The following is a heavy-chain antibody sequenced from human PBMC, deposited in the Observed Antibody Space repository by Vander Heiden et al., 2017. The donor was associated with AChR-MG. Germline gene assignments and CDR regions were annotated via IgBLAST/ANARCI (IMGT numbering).Heavy chain of an antibody. V-gene: IGHV1-46*03. CDR2: INPSGGST. CDR1: GYTFTSYY. Sequence: QVQLVQSGAEVKKPGASVKVSCKASGYTFTSYYMHWVRQAPGQGLEWMGIINPSGGSTSYAQKFQGRVTMTRDTSTSTVYMELSSLRSEDTAVYYCARTYIQLWTSYYYYGMDVWGQGTTVTVSS. D-gene: IGHD5-18*01. J-gene: IGHJ6*02. CDR3: ARTYIQLWTSYYYYGMDV.